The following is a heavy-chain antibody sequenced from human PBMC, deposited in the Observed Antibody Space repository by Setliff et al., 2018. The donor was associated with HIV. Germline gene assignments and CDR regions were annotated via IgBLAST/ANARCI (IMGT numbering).Heavy chain of an antibody. J-gene: IGHJ4*02. CDR2: INPKNGVT. CDR1: GYTFTANY. D-gene: IGHD5-12*01. V-gene: IGHV1-2*02. CDR3: ARAWGGSGYYAFDH. Sequence: GASVKVSCKASGYTFTANYMHWVRQAPGQGLEWMGWINPKNGVTNYARKFQGRVTMTGDTSISAVYMDLSRLRSDDTAVYYCARAWGGSGYYAFDHWGQGTLVTGLL.